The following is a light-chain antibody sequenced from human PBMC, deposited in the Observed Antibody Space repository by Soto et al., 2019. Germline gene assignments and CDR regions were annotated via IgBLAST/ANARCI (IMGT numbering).Light chain of an antibody. Sequence: FMLTQPPSVSESPGKTATISCTRSSGNIAYNYVQWYQQRPGSAPTTVIYEDHQRPSGVPDRFSGSIDSSSNSASLTISGLTTEDEADYYCQSYDSSNRVFGGGTKLTVL. V-gene: IGLV6-57*04. CDR1: SGNIAYNY. CDR2: EDH. CDR3: QSYDSSNRV. J-gene: IGLJ2*01.